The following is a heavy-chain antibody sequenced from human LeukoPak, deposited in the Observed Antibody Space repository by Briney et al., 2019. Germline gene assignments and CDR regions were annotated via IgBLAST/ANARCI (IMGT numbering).Heavy chain of an antibody. CDR3: ARDAGYSDAFDI. V-gene: IGHV3-30-3*01. CDR2: ISYDGSNK. Sequence: GGSLRLSCAASGFTFSSYAMHWVRQAPGKGLEWVAVISYDGSNKYYADSVKGRFTISRDNSKNTLYLQMNSLRAEDTAVYYCARDAGYSDAFDIWGQGTMVTVSS. CDR1: GFTFSSYA. D-gene: IGHD2-15*01. J-gene: IGHJ3*02.